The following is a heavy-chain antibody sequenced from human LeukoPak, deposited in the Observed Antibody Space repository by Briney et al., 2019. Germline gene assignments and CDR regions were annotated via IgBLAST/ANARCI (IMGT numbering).Heavy chain of an antibody. CDR3: ARSQSTGWYNGGLDV. CDR2: IYYSGST. Sequence: PSETLSLTCTVSGGSISSYYWSWIRQPPGKGLEWIGYIYYSGSTSYNPSLKSRVTISVDTSKNQFSLKLSSVTAADTAVYYCARSQSTGWYNGGLDVWGQGTTVTVSS. CDR1: GGSISSYY. J-gene: IGHJ6*02. D-gene: IGHD6-19*01. V-gene: IGHV4-59*08.